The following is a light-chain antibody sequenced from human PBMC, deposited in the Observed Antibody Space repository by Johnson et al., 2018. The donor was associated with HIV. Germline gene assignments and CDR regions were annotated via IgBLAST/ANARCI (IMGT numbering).Light chain of an antibody. V-gene: IGLV1-51*01. CDR2: DNN. Sequence: QSVLTQPPSVSAAPGQKVTISCSGSSSNIGNNYVSWYQQLPGTAPKLLIYDNNKRPSGIPDRFSGSNSGTSATLGITGLQTGDEADYYCGTWDSLLSAGIYVVGTGTKVTVL. CDR3: GTWDSLLSAGIYV. CDR1: SSNIGNNY. J-gene: IGLJ1*01.